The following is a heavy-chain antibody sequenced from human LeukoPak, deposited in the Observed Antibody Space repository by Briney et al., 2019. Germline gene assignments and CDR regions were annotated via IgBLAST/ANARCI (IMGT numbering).Heavy chain of an antibody. CDR3: ARLGKEVTYRAYYFNY. D-gene: IGHD5-18*01. CDR1: GASISSSY. J-gene: IGHJ4*02. Sequence: SESLSLTCTVSGASISSSYWSWIRQPPGKGLEYIGFIYYTGNTNYNPSLKSRVTLSLDTSKNQFSLRLSSVTAADTAVYYCARLGKEVTYRAYYFNYWGQGTLVTVYS. V-gene: IGHV4-59*08. CDR2: IYYTGNT.